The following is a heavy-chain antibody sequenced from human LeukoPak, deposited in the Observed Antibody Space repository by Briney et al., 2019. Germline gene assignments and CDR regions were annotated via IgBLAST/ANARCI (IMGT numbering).Heavy chain of an antibody. CDR3: ARGFLGYSSSWYGY. J-gene: IGHJ4*02. CDR2: IWYDGSNK. D-gene: IGHD6-13*01. CDR1: GFTFSSYG. Sequence: GGSLRLSCAASGFTFSSYGMHWVRQAPGKGLEWVAVIWYDGSNKYYADSVKGRFTISRDNSKNTLYLQMNGLRAEDTAVYYCARGFLGYSSSWYGYWGQGTLVTVSS. V-gene: IGHV3-33*01.